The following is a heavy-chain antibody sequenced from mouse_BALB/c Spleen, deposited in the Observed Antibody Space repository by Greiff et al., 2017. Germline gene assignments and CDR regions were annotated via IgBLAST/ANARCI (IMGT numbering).Heavy chain of an antibody. CDR1: GFTFSSYA. Sequence: EVQGVESGGGLVKPGGSLKLSCAASGFTFSSYAMSWVRQSPEKRLEWVAEISSGGSYTYYPDTVTGRFTISRDNAKNTLYLEMSGLRSEDTAMYYCAREGGNPWFAYWGQGTLVTVSA. J-gene: IGHJ3*01. CDR2: ISSGGSYT. D-gene: IGHD1-1*02. CDR3: AREGGNPWFAY. V-gene: IGHV5-9-4*01.